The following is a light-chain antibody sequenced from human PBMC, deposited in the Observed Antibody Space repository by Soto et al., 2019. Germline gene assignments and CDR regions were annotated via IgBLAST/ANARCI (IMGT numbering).Light chain of an antibody. CDR2: DAS. CDR3: QQYENRPYT. Sequence: DIQMTQSPTSLSASIGDRVSFTCQASQDISKFLNWYQHKPGQAPSLLIYDASKSHFGVPSRFSGSGSGTDFTFTISSLQPEDNATYYCQQYENRPYTFGPVGKVDIK. CDR1: QDISKF. J-gene: IGKJ3*01. V-gene: IGKV1-33*01.